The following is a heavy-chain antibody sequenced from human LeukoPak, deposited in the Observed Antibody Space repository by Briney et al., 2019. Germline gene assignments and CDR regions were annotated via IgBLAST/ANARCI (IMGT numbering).Heavy chain of an antibody. V-gene: IGHV3-30-3*01. CDR1: GFTFSSYA. D-gene: IGHD5-24*01. CDR2: ISYDGSNK. CDR3: AREDGPGLDY. Sequence: PGGSLRLSCAASGFTFSSYAMHWVRQAPGKGLEWVAVISYDGSNKYYADSVKGRFTISRDNSKNTLYLQMNSLRAEDTAVYYCAREDGPGLDYWGPGTLVTVSS. J-gene: IGHJ4*02.